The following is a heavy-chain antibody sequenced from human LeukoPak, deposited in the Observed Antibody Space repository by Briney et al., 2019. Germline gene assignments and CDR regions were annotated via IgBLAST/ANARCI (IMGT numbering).Heavy chain of an antibody. CDR2: INHSGST. J-gene: IGHJ4*02. Sequence: SETLSLTCAVYGGSFSGYYWSWIRQPPGKGLEWIGEINHSGSTNYNPSLKSRVTISVDTSKNQFSLKLSSVTAADTAVYYCASPYGSGSYGRDYWGQGTLVTVSS. CDR1: GGSFSGYY. D-gene: IGHD3-10*01. CDR3: ASPYGSGSYGRDY. V-gene: IGHV4-34*01.